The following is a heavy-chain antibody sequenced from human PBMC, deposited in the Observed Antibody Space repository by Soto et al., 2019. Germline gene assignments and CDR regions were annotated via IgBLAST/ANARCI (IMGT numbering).Heavy chain of an antibody. CDR3: ARDVRAMSGAFDI. D-gene: IGHD2-2*01. J-gene: IGHJ3*02. CDR1: GFTFSSYS. V-gene: IGHV3-21*01. CDR2: ISSSSSYI. Sequence: GGSLRLSCAASGFTFSSYSMNWVRQAPGKGLEWVSSISSSSSYIYYADSVKGRFTISRDNAKNSLYLQMNSLRAEDTAVYYCARDVRAMSGAFDIWGQGTMVTVS.